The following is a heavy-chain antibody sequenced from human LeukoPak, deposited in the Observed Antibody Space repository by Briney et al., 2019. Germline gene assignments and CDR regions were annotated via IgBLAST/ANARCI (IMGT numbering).Heavy chain of an antibody. D-gene: IGHD2-21*02. V-gene: IGHV4-39*01. CDR3: ARPGGYCGGDCYSNPDA. CDR2: IYSSGNT. Sequence: PSETLSLTCTVSGGSISSSRYYWGWIRQPPGKGLEWIGSIYSSGNTYYNTSLKSRVTISVDPSENQFSLKLSSVTAADTAVYYCARPGGYCGGDCYSNPDAWGQGTTVTVSS. CDR1: GGSISSSRYY. J-gene: IGHJ6*02.